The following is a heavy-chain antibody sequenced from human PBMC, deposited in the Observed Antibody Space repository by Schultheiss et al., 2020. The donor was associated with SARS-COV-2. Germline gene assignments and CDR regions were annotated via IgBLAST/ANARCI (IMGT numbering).Heavy chain of an antibody. CDR1: GYTFTSYA. Sequence: ASVKVSCKASGYTFTSYAMHWVRQAPGQGLEWMGWINPSGGSTSYAQKFQGRVTITRDTSASTAYMELSSLRSEDTAVYYCARSIVGATRGFDYWGQGTLVTVSS. CDR2: INPSGGST. J-gene: IGHJ4*02. CDR3: ARSIVGATRGFDY. D-gene: IGHD1-26*01. V-gene: IGHV1-3*01.